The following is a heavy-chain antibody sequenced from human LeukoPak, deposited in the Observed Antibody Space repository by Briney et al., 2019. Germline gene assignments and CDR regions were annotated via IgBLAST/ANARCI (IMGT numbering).Heavy chain of an antibody. CDR3: ARQAAAGGYFDY. J-gene: IGHJ4*02. Sequence: QPGGSLRLSCAASGFTFSSYGMHWVRQAPGKGLEWVAFIRYDGSNKYYADSVKGRYTISRDNSKNTLYLQMNSLRAEDTAVYYCARQAAAGGYFDYWGQGTLVTVSS. CDR2: IRYDGSNK. V-gene: IGHV3-30*02. D-gene: IGHD6-13*01. CDR1: GFTFSSYG.